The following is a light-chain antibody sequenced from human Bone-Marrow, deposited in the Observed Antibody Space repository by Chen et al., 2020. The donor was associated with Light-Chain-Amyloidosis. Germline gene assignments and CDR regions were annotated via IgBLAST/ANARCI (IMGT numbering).Light chain of an antibody. CDR3: SSYTRSSTWL. CDR2: DVS. J-gene: IGLJ3*02. Sequence: ALTQPASVSGSPGRSITISCTGTSSDVGGYNYVSWYQQHPGTAPKLVIFDVSYRPSGISNRFSGSKSGNTASLTISGLQAEDEADYYCSSYTRSSTWLFGGGTRLTVL. CDR1: SSDVGGYNY. V-gene: IGLV2-14*03.